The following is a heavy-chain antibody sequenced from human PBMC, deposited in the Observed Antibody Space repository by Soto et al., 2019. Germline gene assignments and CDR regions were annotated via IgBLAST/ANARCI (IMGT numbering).Heavy chain of an antibody. CDR3: ARAPSVAGRNWYFDV. J-gene: IGHJ2*01. Sequence: QITLKESGPTVVKPTQTLTLTCTFSGFSVSTTGVGVAWIRQPPGKALEWLALIYWDDSTLYSPSLRSRLTITSDTSKNQVVLTMTNVDPADTATYFCARAPSVAGRNWYFDVWGRGTLVTVSS. D-gene: IGHD6-19*01. CDR2: IYWDDST. CDR1: GFSVSTTGVG. V-gene: IGHV2-5*02.